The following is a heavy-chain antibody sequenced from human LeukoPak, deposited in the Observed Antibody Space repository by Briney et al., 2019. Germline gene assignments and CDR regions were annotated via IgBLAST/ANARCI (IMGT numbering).Heavy chain of an antibody. Sequence: ASVKVSCKASGYTFTGYYMHWVRQAPGQGLEWMGWINPNRGGTNYAQKFQGRVTMTRDTPISTAYMELSRLRSDDTAVYYCARTHDFWSGYSYYFDYWGQGTLVTVSS. D-gene: IGHD3-3*01. J-gene: IGHJ4*02. CDR1: GYTFTGYY. V-gene: IGHV1-2*02. CDR3: ARTHDFWSGYSYYFDY. CDR2: INPNRGGT.